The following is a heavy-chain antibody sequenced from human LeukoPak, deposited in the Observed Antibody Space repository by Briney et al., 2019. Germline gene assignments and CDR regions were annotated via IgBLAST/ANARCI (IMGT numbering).Heavy chain of an antibody. CDR1: GGSFSGYY. Sequence: SETLSLTCAVYGGSFSGYYWSWIRQPPGKGLEWIGEINHSGSTNYNPSLKSRVTISVDTSKNQFSLKLSSVTAADTAVYYCARDPGYCSGGSCYSDYYYYYYTDVWGKGTTVTVSS. D-gene: IGHD2-15*01. J-gene: IGHJ6*03. V-gene: IGHV4-34*01. CDR2: INHSGST. CDR3: ARDPGYCSGGSCYSDYYYYYYTDV.